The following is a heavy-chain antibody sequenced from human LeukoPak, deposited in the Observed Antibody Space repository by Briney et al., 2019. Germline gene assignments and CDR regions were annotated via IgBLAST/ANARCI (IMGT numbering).Heavy chain of an antibody. V-gene: IGHV4-39*01. Sequence: SETLSLTCSGPGGSITNDAYYWAWVRQPPGKRLEWVGSIHFSGSTYYNASLKTRVAISVDTSNLQVSLNLNSVTAADTALYYCAGQWLLLPYSWFDAWGQGMLVTVSS. J-gene: IGHJ5*02. CDR2: IHFSGST. D-gene: IGHD3-22*01. CDR1: GGSITNDAYY. CDR3: AGQWLLLPYSWFDA.